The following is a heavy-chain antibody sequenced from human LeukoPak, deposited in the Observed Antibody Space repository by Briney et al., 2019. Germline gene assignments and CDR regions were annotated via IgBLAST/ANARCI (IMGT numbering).Heavy chain of an antibody. CDR3: ARSDSSGFHFDY. J-gene: IGHJ4*02. Sequence: SETLSLTCAVYGGSFSGYYWSWIRQPPGKGLEWIGEINHSGSTNYNPSLKSRVTISVDRSKNQFSLKLSSVTAADTAVYYCARSDSSGFHFDYWGQGTLVTVSS. D-gene: IGHD3-22*01. V-gene: IGHV4-34*01. CDR1: GGSFSGYY. CDR2: INHSGST.